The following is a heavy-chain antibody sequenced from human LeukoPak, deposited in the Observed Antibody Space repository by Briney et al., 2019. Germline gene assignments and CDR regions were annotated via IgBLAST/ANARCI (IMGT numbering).Heavy chain of an antibody. CDR3: ASEDSSGYANRY. CDR1: GYSISSGYY. CDR2: IYHSGST. D-gene: IGHD3-22*01. V-gene: IGHV4-38-2*02. J-gene: IGHJ4*02. Sequence: SETLSLTCTVSGYSISSGYYWGWIRQPPGKGLEWIGSIYHSGSTYYNPSLKSRVTMSVDTSKNQFSLKLSSVTAADTAVYYCASEDSSGYANRYWGQGTLVTVSS.